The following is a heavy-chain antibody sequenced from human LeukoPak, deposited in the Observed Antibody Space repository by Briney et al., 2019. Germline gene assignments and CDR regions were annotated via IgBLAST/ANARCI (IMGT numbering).Heavy chain of an antibody. D-gene: IGHD3-16*02. Sequence: GGALRLSCVGSGFTFSGSTMDWVGQGPGKGLEWGSAISGSGGSTYYADSVKGRFTISRDNTKNTLYLQMNSLRAEDTAVYYCARGGDYVWGSYRYPRNADYWGQGTLVTVSS. V-gene: IGHV3-23*01. CDR2: ISGSGGST. CDR3: ARGGDYVWGSYRYPRNADY. J-gene: IGHJ4*02. CDR1: GFTFSGST.